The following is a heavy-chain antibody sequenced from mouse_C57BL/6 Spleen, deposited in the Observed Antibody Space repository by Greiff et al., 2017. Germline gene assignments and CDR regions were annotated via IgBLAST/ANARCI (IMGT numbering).Heavy chain of an antibody. CDR2: IDPENGDT. J-gene: IGHJ2*01. Sequence: VQLQQSGAELVRPGASVKLSCTASGFNIKDDYMHWVKQRPEQGLEWIGWIDPENGDTEYASKFQGKATITADTSSNTAYLQLSSLTSEDTAVYYCTTGYKNYFDYWGQGTTLTVSS. D-gene: IGHD1-3*01. CDR1: GFNIKDDY. CDR3: TTGYKNYFDY. V-gene: IGHV14-4*01.